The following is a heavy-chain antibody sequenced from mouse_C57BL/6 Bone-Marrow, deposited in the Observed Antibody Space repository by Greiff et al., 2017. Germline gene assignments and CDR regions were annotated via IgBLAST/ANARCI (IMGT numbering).Heavy chain of an antibody. V-gene: IGHV1-69*01. CDR3: AREGSSIYDGYYSYAMDD. CDR2: IDPSDIYT. J-gene: IGHJ4*01. D-gene: IGHD2-3*01. CDR1: GYTFTSYW. Sequence: QVQLKQPAAELVLPGASAKLSSKASGYTFTSYWMHWVMQRPGQVLEWIGAIDPSDIYTHYNQKFKGKSTWTVDKSSSTAYMQLSSRTSEDSAVYYCAREGSSIYDGYYSYAMDDWGQGTSVTVSA.